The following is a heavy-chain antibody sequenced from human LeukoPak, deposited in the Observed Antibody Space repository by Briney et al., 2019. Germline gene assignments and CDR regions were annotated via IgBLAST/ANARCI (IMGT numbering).Heavy chain of an antibody. Sequence: ASVKVSCKASGYTFTGYYMHWVRQAPGQGLEWMGRINPNSGGTNYAQKFQGRVTMTRDTSISTAYMELSRLRSDDTAVYYCARDPRSFGELLAYYFDYWGQGTLVTVSS. CDR2: INPNSGGT. D-gene: IGHD3-10*01. CDR1: GYTFTGYY. V-gene: IGHV1-2*06. J-gene: IGHJ4*02. CDR3: ARDPRSFGELLAYYFDY.